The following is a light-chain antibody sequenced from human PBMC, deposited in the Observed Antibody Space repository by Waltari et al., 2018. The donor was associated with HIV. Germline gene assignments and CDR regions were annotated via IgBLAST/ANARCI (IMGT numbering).Light chain of an antibody. Sequence: QSVLTQPPSVSAAPGPRVTLSCSGSTSTLGTNYFSWYQQFPGTAPKLLIYDNNHRSSGIPDRFSGSKSGTSATLAITGLQTEDEADYYCGTWDTSLSAGLFGGGTKVTVL. CDR3: GTWDTSLSAGL. CDR1: TSTLGTNY. J-gene: IGLJ2*01. V-gene: IGLV1-51*01. CDR2: DNN.